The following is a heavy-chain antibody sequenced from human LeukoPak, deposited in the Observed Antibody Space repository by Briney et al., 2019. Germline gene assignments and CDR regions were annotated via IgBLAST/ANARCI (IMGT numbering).Heavy chain of an antibody. CDR3: ARLDSSADTGGDAFDI. D-gene: IGHD3-22*01. CDR2: IYHSGST. V-gene: IGHV4-30-2*01. Sequence: PSQTLSLTCAVSGGSISSDGYSWSWIRQPPGKGLEWIGYIYHSGSTYYNPSLKSRVTTSVDRSKNQFSLKLSSVTAADTAVYYCARLDSSADTGGDAFDIWGQGTMVTVSS. J-gene: IGHJ3*02. CDR1: GGSISSDGYS.